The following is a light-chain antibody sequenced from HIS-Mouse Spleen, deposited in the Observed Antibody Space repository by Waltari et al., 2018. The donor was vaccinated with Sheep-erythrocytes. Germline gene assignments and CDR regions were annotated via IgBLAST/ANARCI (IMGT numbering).Light chain of an antibody. CDR1: ALPKKY. Sequence: SYELTQPPSVSVSPGQTARITCSGDALPKKYAYWYQQKLGQAPVLVLYEDSKRPSGIPGRFSGSSSGTMATLTISGAQVEDEADYYCYSTDSSGNHRVFGGGTKLTVL. CDR3: YSTDSSGNHRV. V-gene: IGLV3-10*01. CDR2: EDS. J-gene: IGLJ2*01.